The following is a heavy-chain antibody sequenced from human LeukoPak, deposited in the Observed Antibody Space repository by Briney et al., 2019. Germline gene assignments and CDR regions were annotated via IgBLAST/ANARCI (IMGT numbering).Heavy chain of an antibody. V-gene: IGHV4-30-4*01. J-gene: IGHJ5*02. Sequence: SETLSLTCTVSGVSISSGDYYWSWIRQPPGKGLEWIGYIYSSGSTYYNPSLKSRATVSLDTSKNQLSLKLSSVTAADTAVYYCARPYYYDSRIDPWGQGTLVTVPS. CDR2: IYSSGST. CDR1: GVSISSGDYY. CDR3: ARPYYYDSRIDP. D-gene: IGHD3-22*01.